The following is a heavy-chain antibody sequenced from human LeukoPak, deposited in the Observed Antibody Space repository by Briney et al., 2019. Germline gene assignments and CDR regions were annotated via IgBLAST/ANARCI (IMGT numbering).Heavy chain of an antibody. CDR1: GGSISSYY. J-gene: IGHJ4*02. V-gene: IGHV4-59*01. CDR3: ARVNWGSTLNRRGYFDY. CDR2: IYYSGST. D-gene: IGHD7-27*01. Sequence: SETLSLTCTVSGGSISSYYWSWIRQPPGKGLEWIGYIYYSGSTNYNPSLKSRVTISVDTSKNQFSLKLSSVTAADTAVYYCARVNWGSTLNRRGYFDYWGQGTLVTVFS.